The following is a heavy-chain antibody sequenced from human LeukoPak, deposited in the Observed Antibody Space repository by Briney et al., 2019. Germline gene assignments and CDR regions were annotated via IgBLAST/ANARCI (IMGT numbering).Heavy chain of an antibody. D-gene: IGHD2-15*01. CDR3: ARDFARDGSWRDAFDI. CDR1: GYTFTSYA. Sequence: ASVKVSCKASGYTFTSYAMNWVRQAPGQGLEWMGWFDTNTGNPTYAQGFTGRFVFSLDTSVSTAYLQISSLKAEDTAVYYCARDFARDGSWRDAFDIWGQGTMVTVSS. J-gene: IGHJ3*02. CDR2: FDTNTGNP. V-gene: IGHV7-4-1*02.